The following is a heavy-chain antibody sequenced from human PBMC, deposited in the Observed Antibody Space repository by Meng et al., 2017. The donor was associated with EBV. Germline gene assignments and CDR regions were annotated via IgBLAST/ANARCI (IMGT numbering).Heavy chain of an antibody. CDR3: ASESGRGYTPDY. V-gene: IGHV1-69*01. Sequence: QAQMELAAAEVTNPGSSVSFSCNVSGGTFRYYAISWVRQAPGQGLAWLGGFLPRLGAPNYAQKFHGRVKITADESTSTHSMELSSLRSEDTAIYYCASESGRGYTPDYWGQGTLVTVSS. CDR1: GGTFRYYA. D-gene: IGHD3-10*01. J-gene: IGHJ4*02. CDR2: FLPRLGAP.